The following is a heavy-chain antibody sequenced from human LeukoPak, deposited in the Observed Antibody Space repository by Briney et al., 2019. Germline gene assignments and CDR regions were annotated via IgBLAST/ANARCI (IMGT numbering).Heavy chain of an antibody. J-gene: IGHJ5*02. CDR1: GFTFGDYA. CDR2: IRSKAYGGTT. CDR3: TRVRQNWFDP. V-gene: IGHV3-49*04. Sequence: GRSLRLSSTASGFTFGDYAMSWVRQAPGKGLEWVGFIRSKAYGGTTEYAASVKGRFTISRDDSKSIAYLQMNSLKTEDTAVYYCTRVRQNWFDPWGQGTLVTVSS.